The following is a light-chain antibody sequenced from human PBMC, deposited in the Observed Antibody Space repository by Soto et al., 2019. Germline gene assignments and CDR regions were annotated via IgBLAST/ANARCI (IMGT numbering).Light chain of an antibody. J-gene: IGKJ5*01. Sequence: EIGLTQSPATLSVSPGERATLSCRASQSVGSNLAWFQQKPGQAPRLLIYGASTRATGVPARFSGSGSGTDFTLTISSLQSEDFAVYYCQQYTNWPPITFGQGSRLEIK. CDR1: QSVGSN. CDR3: QQYTNWPPIT. CDR2: GAS. V-gene: IGKV3-15*01.